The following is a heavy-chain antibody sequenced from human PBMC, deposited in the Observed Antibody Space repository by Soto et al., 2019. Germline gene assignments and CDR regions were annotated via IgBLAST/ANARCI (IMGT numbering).Heavy chain of an antibody. Sequence: GGSLRLSCAASGFPFSRYEIHWVRQVPGRGLEWVALISHDGSNKYYVDSVKGRFTISRDNAKNSLYLQMNSLRAEDTAVYYCARPPSYGGNWYFDLWGRGTLVTASS. V-gene: IGHV3-30*03. CDR1: GFPFSRYE. J-gene: IGHJ2*01. CDR2: ISHDGSNK. CDR3: ARPPSYGGNWYFDL. D-gene: IGHD4-17*01.